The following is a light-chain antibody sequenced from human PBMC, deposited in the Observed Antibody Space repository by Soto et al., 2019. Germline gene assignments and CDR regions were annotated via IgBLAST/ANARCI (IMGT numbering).Light chain of an antibody. J-gene: IGKJ5*01. CDR2: GAS. CDR3: QQYDNWPIT. CDR1: QSININ. V-gene: IGKV3-15*01. Sequence: EIGMTQSPATLSVSPGERATLSCRASQSININLAWYQQKPGQAPRLLIYGASTRATGLPARFSGSGSGTEFTLIISRLQSEDSAVYYCQQYDNWPITFGQGTRLE.